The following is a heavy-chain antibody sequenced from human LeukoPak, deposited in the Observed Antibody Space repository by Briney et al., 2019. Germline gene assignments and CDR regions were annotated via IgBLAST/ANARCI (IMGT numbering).Heavy chain of an antibody. CDR1: GFTFSSYA. J-gene: IGHJ4*02. Sequence: GGSLRLSCAASGFTFSSYAMHWVRQAPGKGLEWVAVISYDGSNKYYADSVKGRFTISRDNSKNTLYLQMNSLRAEDTAVYYCARDEVPTGSDYYDSSGYYDYWGQGTLVTVSS. D-gene: IGHD3-22*01. CDR3: ARDEVPTGSDYYDSSGYYDY. V-gene: IGHV3-30*01. CDR2: ISYDGSNK.